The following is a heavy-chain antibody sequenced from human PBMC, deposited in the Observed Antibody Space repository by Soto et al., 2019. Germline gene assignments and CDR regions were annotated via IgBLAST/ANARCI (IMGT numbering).Heavy chain of an antibody. CDR2: ISAYNGNT. D-gene: IGHD2-15*01. V-gene: IGHV1-18*01. Sequence: QVQLVQSGAEVKKPGASVKVSCKASGYTFTSYGISWVRQAPGQGLEWMGWISAYNGNTNYAQKLQGRVTMTTDTATSTAYMELRSLRSDDTAVYYCARAAGTVVVAATHTKNDYWGQGTLVTVSS. J-gene: IGHJ4*02. CDR3: ARAAGTVVVAATHTKNDY. CDR1: GYTFTSYG.